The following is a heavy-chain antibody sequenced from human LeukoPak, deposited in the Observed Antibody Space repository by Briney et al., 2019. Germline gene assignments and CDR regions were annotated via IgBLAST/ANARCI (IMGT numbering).Heavy chain of an antibody. J-gene: IGHJ4*02. CDR2: ISYDGSNK. V-gene: IGHV3-30*18. CDR1: GLTFRIAW. D-gene: IGHD6-19*01. Sequence: GGSLRLSCAAPGLTFRIAWLTWVRQAPGKGLEWVAVISYDGSNKFYADSVKGRFTISRDNSKNTLYLQMNSLRAEDTAVFYCAKAGYSSGWRNFDYWGQGTLVTVSS. CDR3: AKAGYSSGWRNFDY.